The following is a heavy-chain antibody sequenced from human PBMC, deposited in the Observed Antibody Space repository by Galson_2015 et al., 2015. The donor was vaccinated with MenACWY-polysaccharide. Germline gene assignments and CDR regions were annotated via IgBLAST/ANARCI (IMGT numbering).Heavy chain of an antibody. CDR2: IHATGST. CDR3: ARDLLDEFDY. D-gene: IGHD3-3*02. J-gene: IGHJ4*02. Sequence: WSWIRQSADKGLEYIGRIHATGSTAYNPSFRSRVAMSVDLPRNQVSLRLASVTAADTAVYYCARDLLDEFDYWGQGILVTVSS. V-gene: IGHV4-4*07.